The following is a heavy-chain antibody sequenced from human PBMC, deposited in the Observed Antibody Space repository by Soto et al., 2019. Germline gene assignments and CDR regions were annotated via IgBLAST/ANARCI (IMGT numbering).Heavy chain of an antibody. CDR2: ISSSGSTI. CDR3: ARDWGNGYYYGSGSYDFDY. D-gene: IGHD3-10*01. V-gene: IGHV3-11*01. CDR1: GFTFSDYY. Sequence: KPGGSLRLSCAASGFTFSDYYMSWIRQAPGKGLEWVSYISSSGSTIYYADSVKGRFTISRDNAKNSLYLQMNSLRAEDTAVYYCARDWGNGYYYGSGSYDFDYWGQGTLVTVSS. J-gene: IGHJ4*02.